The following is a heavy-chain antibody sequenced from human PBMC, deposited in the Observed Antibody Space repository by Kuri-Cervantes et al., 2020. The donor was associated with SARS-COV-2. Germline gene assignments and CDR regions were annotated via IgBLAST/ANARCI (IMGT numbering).Heavy chain of an antibody. J-gene: IGHJ6*03. V-gene: IGHV3-73*01. CDR1: GFLFSASA. Sequence: GGSLRLSCEVSGFLFSASAIHWVRQASGKGLEWVGRVRGKANNYATAYAASVKGRFTISRDDSKNMAYLQMNSLRAEDTAVYYCAKEGGQKSDYMRYYYYYMDVWGKGTTVTVSS. D-gene: IGHD4-17*01. CDR3: AKEGGQKSDYMRYYYYYMDV. CDR2: VRGKANNYAT.